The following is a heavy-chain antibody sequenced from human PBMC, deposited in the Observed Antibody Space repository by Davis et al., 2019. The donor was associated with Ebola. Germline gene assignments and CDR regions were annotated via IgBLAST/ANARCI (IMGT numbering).Heavy chain of an antibody. D-gene: IGHD2-21*02. CDR2: IYPGDSDT. Sequence: GESLKISCEGSGFDFIRHWIGWVRQTPGKVLEWMGMIYPGDSDTRYSPFFQGQVTISADKSSSTAFLQWRSLKASDSATYYCARSDPNGYYYGIDVWGQGTQVSVSS. J-gene: IGHJ6*02. V-gene: IGHV5-51*01. CDR1: GFDFIRHW. CDR3: ARSDPNGYYYGIDV.